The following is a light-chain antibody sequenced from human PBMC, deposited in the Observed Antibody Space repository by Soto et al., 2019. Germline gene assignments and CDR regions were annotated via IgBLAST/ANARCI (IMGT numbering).Light chain of an antibody. Sequence: IQMTQSPSTLTSSVRDRVTIAXRASPSITNWLPWHQQTPGXVPKXXXDKXSSLESGGPSRLSGSGSGTEFTLTISSLQPEDFATYYCQQYKGYRWTFGQGTKVDIK. J-gene: IGKJ1*01. CDR2: KXS. CDR1: PSITNW. CDR3: QQYKGYRWT. V-gene: IGKV1-5*03.